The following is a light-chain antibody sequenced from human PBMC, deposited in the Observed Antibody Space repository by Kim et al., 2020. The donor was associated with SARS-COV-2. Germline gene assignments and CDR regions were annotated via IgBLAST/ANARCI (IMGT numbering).Light chain of an antibody. V-gene: IGKV3-11*01. Sequence: LFPGERATRSCRTTQSVSSYLAWYQQKPGQAPRLLIYDASDRATGIPARFSGSGSGTDFTLTISSLEPEDFAVYYCKQRNKWPLTFGGGTKVDIK. CDR3: KQRNKWPLT. CDR2: DAS. CDR1: QSVSSY. J-gene: IGKJ4*01.